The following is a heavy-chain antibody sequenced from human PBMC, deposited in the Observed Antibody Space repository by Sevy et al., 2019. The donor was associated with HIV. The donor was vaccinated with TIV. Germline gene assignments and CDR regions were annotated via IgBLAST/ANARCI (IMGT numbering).Heavy chain of an antibody. V-gene: IGHV3-15*01. CDR3: TTDWGSGTTWVRAFDL. J-gene: IGHJ3*01. CDR2: SKNENEGGTT. CDR1: GFPFSDAR. Sequence: GGSLRHSCAASGFPFSDARMNTVPQAPGKQLERVGLSKNENEGGTTDYAAPVKGRFTISGDDSKNTLFLQMSSLKTEDTAIYYCTTDWGSGTTWVRAFDLWGQGTMVTVSS. D-gene: IGHD1-7*01.